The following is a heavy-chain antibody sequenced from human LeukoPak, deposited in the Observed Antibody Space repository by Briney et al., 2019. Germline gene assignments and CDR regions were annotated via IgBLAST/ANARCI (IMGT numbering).Heavy chain of an antibody. CDR2: ISYDGSNK. D-gene: IGHD1-26*01. J-gene: IGHJ4*02. CDR1: GFTFSSYA. Sequence: GGSLRLSCAASGFTFSSYAMHWVRQAPGKGLEWVAVISYDGSNKYYADSAKGRFTISRDNSKNTLYLQMNSLRAEDTAVYYCARGPWRGSYCDYWGQGTLVTASS. CDR3: ARGPWRGSYCDY. V-gene: IGHV3-30-3*01.